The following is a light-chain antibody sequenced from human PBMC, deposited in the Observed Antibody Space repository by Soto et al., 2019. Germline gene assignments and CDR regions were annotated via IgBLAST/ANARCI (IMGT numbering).Light chain of an antibody. CDR3: SSYSGSSTLVV. Sequence: QSALTQPASVSGSPGQSIAISCTGTSSDVGGYNFVSWYQQHPGKAPKLVIYDVNIRPSGVSDRFSGSKSGNTASLTISGLQAEAEADYYCSSYSGSSTLVVFGGGTKLTVL. V-gene: IGLV2-14*03. CDR1: SSDVGGYNF. J-gene: IGLJ2*01. CDR2: DVN.